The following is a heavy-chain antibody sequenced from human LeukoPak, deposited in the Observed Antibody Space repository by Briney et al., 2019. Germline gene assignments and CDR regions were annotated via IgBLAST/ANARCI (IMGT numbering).Heavy chain of an antibody. J-gene: IGHJ4*02. Sequence: PSETLSLTCAVYGGSFSGYYWSWIRQPPGEGLEWIGEINHSGSTNYNPSLKSRVTISVDTSKNQFSLKLSSVTAADTAVYYCARDDYWGQGTLVTVSS. CDR2: INHSGST. CDR3: ARDDY. CDR1: GGSFSGYY. V-gene: IGHV4-34*01.